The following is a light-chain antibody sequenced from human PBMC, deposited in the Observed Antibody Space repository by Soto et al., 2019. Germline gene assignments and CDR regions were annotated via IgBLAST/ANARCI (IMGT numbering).Light chain of an antibody. CDR3: CSYAGSYSPYV. Sequence: QSVLTQPRSVSWSPGHSVTISFTGTISYVCVYNYFSCYQQHPVKAPKLMIYYVSKRPSGVPDRFSGSKSGNTSSLTISGLKAEDEADYYCCSYAGSYSPYVFGTWTKVTVL. V-gene: IGLV2-11*01. J-gene: IGLJ1*01. CDR2: YVS. CDR1: ISYVCVYNY.